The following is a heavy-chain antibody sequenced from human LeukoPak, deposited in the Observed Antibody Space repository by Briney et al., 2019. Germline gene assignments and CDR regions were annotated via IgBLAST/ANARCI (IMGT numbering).Heavy chain of an antibody. CDR3: ARGPVTKFEI. Sequence: GGSLRLSCAASGFTVSSNYMSWVRQAPGKGLEWVSVIYSGGTTYYADSVKGRFTISRGNSNNTLYLQMNSLRAEDTAVYYCARGPVTKFEIWGQGTILTVST. CDR2: IYSGGTT. J-gene: IGHJ3*02. D-gene: IGHD4-17*01. V-gene: IGHV3-53*01. CDR1: GFTVSSNY.